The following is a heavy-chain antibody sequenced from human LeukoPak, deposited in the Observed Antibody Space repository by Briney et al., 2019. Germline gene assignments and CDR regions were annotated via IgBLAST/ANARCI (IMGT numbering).Heavy chain of an antibody. CDR3: AKEHGDYPLDY. CDR1: GFTFSSYG. J-gene: IGHJ4*02. V-gene: IGHV3-30*18. CDR2: ISYDGSNK. Sequence: GRSLRLSCAASGFTFSSYGMHWVRQAPGKGLEWVAVISYDGSNKYYADSVKGRFTISRDNSKNTLYLQMNSLRAEDTAVYYCAKEHGDYPLDYWGQGTLVTVSS. D-gene: IGHD4-17*01.